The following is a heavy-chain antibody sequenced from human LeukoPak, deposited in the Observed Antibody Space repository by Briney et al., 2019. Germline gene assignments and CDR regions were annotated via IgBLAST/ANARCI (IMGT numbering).Heavy chain of an antibody. CDR1: GFSFSDHY. V-gene: IGHV3-72*01. D-gene: IGHD1-26*01. CDR2: IRNKANSYGT. CDR3: TRVRLGASTRYFDY. Sequence: GGSLRLSCAASGFSFSDHYMDWVRLAPGKGLERVGRIRNKANSYGTEYAASVKGRFTISRVDSKDSLYLQMNSLRSEDTALYYCTRVRLGASTRYFDYWGQGTLVTVSS. J-gene: IGHJ4*02.